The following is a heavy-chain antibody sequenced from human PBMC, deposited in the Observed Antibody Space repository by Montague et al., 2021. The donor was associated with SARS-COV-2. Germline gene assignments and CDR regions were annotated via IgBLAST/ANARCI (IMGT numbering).Heavy chain of an antibody. D-gene: IGHD6-19*01. Sequence: TLSLTCTVSGGSISSDDYYWSWIRQPPGKGLEWIGYIFYSGSAYYSPSLESRSTISIDTSKNQFSLRLTSVTAADTAVYYCARVCPSAWRQLDCWGQGILVTVSS. CDR3: ARVCPSAWRQLDC. V-gene: IGHV4-30-4*01. CDR1: GGSISSDDYY. J-gene: IGHJ4*02. CDR2: IFYSGSA.